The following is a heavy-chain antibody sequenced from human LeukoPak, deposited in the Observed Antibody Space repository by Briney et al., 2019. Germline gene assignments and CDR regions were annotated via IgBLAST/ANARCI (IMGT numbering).Heavy chain of an antibody. CDR3: ARDRLLIAAASNGFDP. CDR2: INPNSGGT. Sequence: ASVKVSCKASGYTFTGYYMHWVRQAPGQGLEWMGWINPNSGGTNYAQKFQGWVTMTRDTSISTAYMELSRLRSDDTAAYYCARDRLLIAAASNGFDPWGQGTLVTVSS. V-gene: IGHV1-2*04. CDR1: GYTFTGYY. J-gene: IGHJ5*02. D-gene: IGHD6-13*01.